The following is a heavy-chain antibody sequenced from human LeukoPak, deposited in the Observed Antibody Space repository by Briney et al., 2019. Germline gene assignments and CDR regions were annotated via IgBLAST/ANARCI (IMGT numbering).Heavy chain of an antibody. CDR1: GFTFSIYS. CDR3: ARHPLGYCSSTSCYMYYFDY. V-gene: IGHV3-21*01. Sequence: GGSLRLSCAASGFTFSIYSMNWVRQAPGKGLEWVSSISSSSSYIYYADSVKGRFTISRDNAKNSLYLQMNSLRAEDTAVYYCARHPLGYCSSTSCYMYYFDYWGQGTLVTVSS. D-gene: IGHD2-2*02. J-gene: IGHJ4*02. CDR2: ISSSSSYI.